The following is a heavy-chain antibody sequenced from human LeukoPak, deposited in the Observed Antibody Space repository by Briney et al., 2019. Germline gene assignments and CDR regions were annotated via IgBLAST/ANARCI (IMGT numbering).Heavy chain of an antibody. CDR3: ASHTPRPPYSSSWSCPFDP. D-gene: IGHD6-13*01. V-gene: IGHV3-7*01. Sequence: GGSLRLSCAASGITFSNYGMHWVRQAPGKGLEWVANIKQDGSAKYYVDSVKGRFTISRDNAKNSLYLQMNSLRAEDTAVYYCASHTPRPPYSSSWSCPFDPWGQGTLVTVSS. CDR2: IKQDGSAK. J-gene: IGHJ5*02. CDR1: GITFSNYG.